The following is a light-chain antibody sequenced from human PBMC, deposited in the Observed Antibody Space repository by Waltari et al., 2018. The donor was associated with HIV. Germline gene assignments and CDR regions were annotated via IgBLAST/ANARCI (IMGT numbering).Light chain of an antibody. Sequence: DIQMTQSPSSLYASVGDRITLTCRASQSISNYLNWYQQKPGRAPNLLIYEASSLQSGVPPRFSGSGSGTDFTLTISSLQPEDFATYYCQQSYTKPPTFGQGTNLEIK. CDR2: EAS. CDR1: QSISNY. J-gene: IGKJ2*01. V-gene: IGKV1-39*01. CDR3: QQSYTKPPT.